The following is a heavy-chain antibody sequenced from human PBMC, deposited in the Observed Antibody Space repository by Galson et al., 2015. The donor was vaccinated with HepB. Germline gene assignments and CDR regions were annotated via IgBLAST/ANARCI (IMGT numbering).Heavy chain of an antibody. CDR3: AREALPDYGGITGFHI. Sequence: SLRLSCAASGFTFSRTSMHWVRQAPGKGPEWLAATSSDESTKYYTDSVKGRFSISRDNPKNTLYLQMNSLRPEDTAVYYCAREALPDYGGITGFHIWGQGTLVTVSS. D-gene: IGHD4-23*01. J-gene: IGHJ4*02. V-gene: IGHV3-30*04. CDR2: TSSDESTK. CDR1: GFTFSRTS.